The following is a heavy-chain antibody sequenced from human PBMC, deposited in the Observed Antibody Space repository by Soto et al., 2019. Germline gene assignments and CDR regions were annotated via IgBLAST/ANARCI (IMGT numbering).Heavy chain of an antibody. CDR3: ARGSIVVVPAAMRGYFQH. Sequence: QVQLQQWGAGLLKPSETLSLTCAVYGGSFSGYYWSWIRQPPGKGLEWIGEINHSGSTNYNPSLKSRVTISVDXXKXQXXLKLSSVTAADTAVYYCARGSIVVVPAAMRGYFQHWGQGTLVTVSS. J-gene: IGHJ1*01. V-gene: IGHV4-34*01. D-gene: IGHD2-2*01. CDR1: GGSFSGYY. CDR2: INHSGST.